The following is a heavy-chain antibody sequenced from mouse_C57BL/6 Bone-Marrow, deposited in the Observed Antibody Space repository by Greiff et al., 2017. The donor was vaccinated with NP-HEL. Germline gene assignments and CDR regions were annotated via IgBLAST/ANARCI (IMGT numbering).Heavy chain of an antibody. V-gene: IGHV5-16*01. D-gene: IGHD1-1*01. CDR3: AREDYGTYYYAMDY. CDR2: INYDGSST. Sequence: EVNLVESEGGLVQPGSSMKLSCTASGFTFSDYYMAWVRQVPEKGLEWVANINYDGSSTYYLDSLKSRFIISRDNAKNILYLQMSSLKSEDTATYYCAREDYGTYYYAMDYWGQGTSVTVSS. CDR1: GFTFSDYY. J-gene: IGHJ4*01.